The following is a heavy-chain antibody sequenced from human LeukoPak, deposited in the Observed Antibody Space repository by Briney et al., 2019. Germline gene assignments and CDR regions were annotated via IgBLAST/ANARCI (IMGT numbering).Heavy chain of an antibody. D-gene: IGHD4-17*01. V-gene: IGHV4-34*01. CDR3: ARVYGDYEDAFDI. Sequence: SETLSLTCAVYGGSFSGYYWSWIRQPPGKGLEWIGEINHSGSTNYNPSLKSRVTISVDTSKNQFSLKLSSVTAADTAVYYCARVYGDYEDAFDIWGQGTMVTVSS. CDR1: GGSFSGYY. J-gene: IGHJ3*02. CDR2: INHSGST.